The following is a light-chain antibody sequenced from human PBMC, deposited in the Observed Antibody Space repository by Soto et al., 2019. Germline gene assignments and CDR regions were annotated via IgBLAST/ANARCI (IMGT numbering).Light chain of an antibody. CDR2: DAS. J-gene: IGKJ4*01. Sequence: ETVLTQSPATLSLSPGERATLSCRASESVDIYLAWYHQKPGQAPRLLIYDASNRATGIPARFSGSGSGTDVTLTISSLEPEDFAVYYCQQRRNWPPLTFGGGTRVDIK. CDR3: QQRRNWPPLT. V-gene: IGKV3-11*01. CDR1: ESVDIY.